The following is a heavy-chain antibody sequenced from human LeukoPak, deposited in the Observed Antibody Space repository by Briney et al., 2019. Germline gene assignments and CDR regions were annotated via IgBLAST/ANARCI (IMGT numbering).Heavy chain of an antibody. CDR3: AISRRIMVSFYFDY. J-gene: IGHJ4*02. Sequence: GESLKISCKGSEYSFTNYWIGWVRQMPGEGLEWMGIIYPGDSDTRYSPSFQGQVTISADKSISTAYLQWSSLKASDTAIYYCAISRRIMVSFYFDYWGQGALVTVSS. D-gene: IGHD3-16*01. CDR2: IYPGDSDT. V-gene: IGHV5-51*01. CDR1: EYSFTNYW.